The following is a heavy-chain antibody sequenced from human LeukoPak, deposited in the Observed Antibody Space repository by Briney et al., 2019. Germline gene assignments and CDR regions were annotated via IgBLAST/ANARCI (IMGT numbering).Heavy chain of an antibody. CDR3: ARDGGVVPAALFDY. V-gene: IGHV4-61*02. CDR2: IYTSGST. J-gene: IGHJ4*02. Sequence: SQTLSLTCTVSGGSISSGSYYWSWIRQPAGKGLEWIGRIYTSGSTNYNPPLKSRVTISVDTSKNQFSLKLSSVTAADTAVYYCARDGGVVPAALFDYWGQGTLVTVSS. CDR1: GGSISSGSYY. D-gene: IGHD2-2*01.